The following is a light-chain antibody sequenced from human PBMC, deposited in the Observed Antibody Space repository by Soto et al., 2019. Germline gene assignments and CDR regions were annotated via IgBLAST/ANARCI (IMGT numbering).Light chain of an antibody. CDR1: SSKIGSNY. CDR3: AAWDDSLSGVV. Sequence: QSVLTQPPSASGTPGQRVTISCSGSSSKIGSNYVYWYQQLPGTAPKLLIYRNNQRPSGGPDRFSGSKSGTSASLAIGGLRSEDEANYYCAAWDDSLSGVVFGGGTKLTVL. CDR2: RNN. V-gene: IGLV1-47*01. J-gene: IGLJ3*02.